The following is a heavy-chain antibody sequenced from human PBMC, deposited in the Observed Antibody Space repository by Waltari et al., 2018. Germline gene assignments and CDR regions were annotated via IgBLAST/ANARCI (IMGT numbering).Heavy chain of an antibody. CDR1: AHRVPSHSPA. CDR3: ARDPGRAARHFDY. D-gene: IGHD6-6*01. Sequence: QRQQSGPRLVKPSQPRSLTCAIPAHRVPSHSPAWHWHRQSPSRGLEWLGRTYYRSKWYNDYAVSVKSLITINPDTSKNQFSLQLNSVTPEDTAVYYCARDPGRAARHFDYWGQGTLVTVSS. J-gene: IGHJ4*02. CDR2: TYYRSKWYN. V-gene: IGHV6-1*01.